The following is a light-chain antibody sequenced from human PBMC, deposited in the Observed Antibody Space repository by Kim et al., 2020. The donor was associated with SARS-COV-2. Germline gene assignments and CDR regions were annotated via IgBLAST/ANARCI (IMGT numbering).Light chain of an antibody. J-gene: IGKJ2*01. CDR2: GAS. CDR1: QSVSSN. Sequence: SVSAGDRATRSCRASQSVSSNLAWYQQKPGQAPRLLIYGASTRATGIPARFSGSGSGTEFTLTISSLQSEDFAIYYCQQYKDWPSTFGQGTKLEI. CDR3: QQYKDWPST. V-gene: IGKV3-15*01.